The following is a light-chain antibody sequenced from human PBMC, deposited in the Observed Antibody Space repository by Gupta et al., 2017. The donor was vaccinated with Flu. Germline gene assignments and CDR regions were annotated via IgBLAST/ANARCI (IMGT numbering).Light chain of an antibody. CDR2: DAS. CDR1: QSISIY. CDR3: QQSDSGRGLT. V-gene: IGKV3-11*01. Sequence: ELVLTQSPATLSLPPGERATLSCRASQSISIYLGWYQQQPGQATRLLNYDASKRATGIPARFSGSGLGTDCTRIISRLEAEAAAVYSGQQSDSGRGLTLGEGTKVEI. J-gene: IGKJ4*01.